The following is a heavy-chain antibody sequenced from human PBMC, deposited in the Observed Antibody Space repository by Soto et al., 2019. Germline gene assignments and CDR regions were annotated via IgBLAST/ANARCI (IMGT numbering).Heavy chain of an antibody. D-gene: IGHD6-6*01. Sequence: PGGSLRLSCAASGFTFSSYGMNWVRQAPGKGLEWVSYISSSSSTIYYADSVKGRFTISRDNAKNSLYLQMNSLRDEDTAVYYCARDLGLRSSANYYFDYWGQGTLVTVSS. J-gene: IGHJ4*02. CDR1: GFTFSSYG. CDR2: ISSSSSTI. CDR3: ARDLGLRSSANYYFDY. V-gene: IGHV3-48*02.